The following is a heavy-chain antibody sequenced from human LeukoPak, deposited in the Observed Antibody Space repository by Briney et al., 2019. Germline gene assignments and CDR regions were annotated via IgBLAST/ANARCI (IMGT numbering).Heavy chain of an antibody. CDR1: GFTFISYL. J-gene: IGHJ4*02. V-gene: IGHV3-7*01. Sequence: GGSLTVSCVVSGFTFISYLMSWDRHAVGTGLERVANMKPDGSEKYYVDSVKGRFTISRDSSKNSLYLQMNSLRAEDTAVYYCARDPRQSHLVYTTGDYWGQGTLVTVSS. CDR2: MKPDGSEK. D-gene: IGHD2-2*02. CDR3: ARDPRQSHLVYTTGDY.